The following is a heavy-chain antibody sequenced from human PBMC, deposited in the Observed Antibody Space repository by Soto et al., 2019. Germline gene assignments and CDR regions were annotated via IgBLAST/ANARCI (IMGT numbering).Heavy chain of an antibody. J-gene: IGHJ4*02. CDR1: GGSINSYY. V-gene: IGHV4-4*07. CDR3: AREGGWFGELSQEY. CDR2: VYAAGST. D-gene: IGHD3-10*01. Sequence: SETLSLTCTVSGGSINSYYWSWIRQPAGKGLEWIGRVYAAGSTDYNPSLKSRVTMSVDTSKNQFSLKLSSVTAADTAVYFCAREGGWFGELSQEYWGQGTMVTVYS.